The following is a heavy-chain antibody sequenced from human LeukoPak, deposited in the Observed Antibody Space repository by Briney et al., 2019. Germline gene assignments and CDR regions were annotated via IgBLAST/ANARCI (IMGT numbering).Heavy chain of an antibody. CDR2: INPNSGGT. Sequence: GASVKVSCKASGYTFTSYYMHWVRQAPGQGLEWMGWINPNSGGTNYAQKFQGRVTMTRDTSISTAYMELSRLRSDDTAVYYCARGFTMVRGPPGYWGQGTLVTVSS. V-gene: IGHV1-2*02. D-gene: IGHD3-10*01. J-gene: IGHJ4*02. CDR3: ARGFTMVRGPPGY. CDR1: GYTFTSYY.